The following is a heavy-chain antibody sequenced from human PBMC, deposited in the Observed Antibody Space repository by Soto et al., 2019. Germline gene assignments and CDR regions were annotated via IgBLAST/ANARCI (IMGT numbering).Heavy chain of an antibody. Sequence: QVQLVESGGGVVQPGRSLRLSCAASGFTCSSYGMHWVRQAPGKGLEWVADISYDGSNKYYADSVKGRFTISRDNSKNALYLQMNSLRAEDTAVYYCAKGGSGVATSIDYLGQGTLVTVSS. D-gene: IGHD5-12*01. J-gene: IGHJ4*02. V-gene: IGHV3-30*18. CDR1: GFTCSSYG. CDR3: AKGGSGVATSIDY. CDR2: ISYDGSNK.